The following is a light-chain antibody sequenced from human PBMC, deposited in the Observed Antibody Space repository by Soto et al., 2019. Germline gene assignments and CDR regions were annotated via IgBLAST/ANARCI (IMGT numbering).Light chain of an antibody. CDR3: QSYDSSLSGSVV. CDR1: SSNIGAGYD. J-gene: IGLJ2*01. CDR2: GNS. V-gene: IGLV1-40*01. Sequence: QSVLTQPPSVYGAPGQRVTISCTGSSSNIGAGYDVHWYQQLPGTAPKLLIYGNSNRPSGVPDRFSGSKSGTSASLAITGLQAEDEADYYCQSYDSSLSGSVVFGGGTKLTV.